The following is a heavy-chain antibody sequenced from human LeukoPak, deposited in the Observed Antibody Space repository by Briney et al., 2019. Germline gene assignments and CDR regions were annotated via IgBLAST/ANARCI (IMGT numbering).Heavy chain of an antibody. CDR3: ARVGDSRPKYYFDY. CDR2: IYYSGST. D-gene: IGHD3-16*01. Sequence: PSETLSLTCTVSGGSISSYYWSWIRQPPGKGLEWIGYIYYSGSTNYNPSLKSRVTISVDTSKNQFSLKPSSVTAADTAVYYCARVGDSRPKYYFDYWGQGTLVTVSS. V-gene: IGHV4-59*01. J-gene: IGHJ4*02. CDR1: GGSISSYY.